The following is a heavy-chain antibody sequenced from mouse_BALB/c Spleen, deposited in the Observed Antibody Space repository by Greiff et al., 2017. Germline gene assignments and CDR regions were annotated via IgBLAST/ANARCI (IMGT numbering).Heavy chain of an antibody. D-gene: IGHD2-3*01. CDR3: ARAYDGYSYAMDY. CDR2: IWGDGST. V-gene: IGHV2-6-7*01. J-gene: IGHJ4*01. CDR1: GFSLTGYG. Sequence: VHVKQSGPGLVAPSQSLSITCTVSGFSLTGYGVNWVRQPPGKGLEWLGMIWGDGSTDYNSALKSRLSISKDNSKSQVFLKMNSLQTDDTARYYCARAYDGYSYAMDYWGQGTSVTVSS.